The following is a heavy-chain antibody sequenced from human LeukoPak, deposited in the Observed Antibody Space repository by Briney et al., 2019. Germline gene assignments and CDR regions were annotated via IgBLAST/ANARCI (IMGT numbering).Heavy chain of an antibody. Sequence: GGSRKLSCAASGFTFSSYEMNWVRQAPGKGLERVSYISSSGSTIYYAGSVKGRFTISRDNAKNSPYLQMNSLRAEDTAVYYCARGGPSTPSEDIVVVVAATPPSFDYWGQGTLVTVSS. J-gene: IGHJ4*02. CDR3: ARGGPSTPSEDIVVVVAATPPSFDY. V-gene: IGHV3-48*03. CDR1: GFTFSSYE. D-gene: IGHD2-15*01. CDR2: ISSSGSTI.